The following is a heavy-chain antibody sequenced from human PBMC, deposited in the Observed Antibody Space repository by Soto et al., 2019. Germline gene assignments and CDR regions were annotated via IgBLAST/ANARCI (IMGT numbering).Heavy chain of an antibody. CDR2: INHSGST. CDR3: ARRRVAAAGINDFDY. J-gene: IGHJ4*02. Sequence: SETLSLTCAVYGGSFSGYYWSWIRQPPGKGLEWIGEINHSGSTNYNPSLKSRVTISVDTSKNQFSLKLSSVTAADTAVYYCARRRVAAAGINDFDYWGQGTLVTSPQ. V-gene: IGHV4-34*01. D-gene: IGHD6-13*01. CDR1: GGSFSGYY.